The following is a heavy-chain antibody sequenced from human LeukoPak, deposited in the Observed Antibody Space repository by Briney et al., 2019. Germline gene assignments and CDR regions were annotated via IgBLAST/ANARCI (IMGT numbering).Heavy chain of an antibody. CDR1: GGTFSSYA. D-gene: IGHD2-8*01. J-gene: IGHJ6*03. CDR2: IVPIFGTA. CDR3: ARAAGYCTNGVCYVSRYYYYYMDV. Sequence: SVKVSCKASGGTFSSYAISWVRQAPGQGLEWMGGIVPIFGTANYAQKFQGRVTITADESTSTAYMELSSLRSGDTAVYYCARAAGYCTNGVCYVSRYYYYYMDVWGKGTTVTVSS. V-gene: IGHV1-69*01.